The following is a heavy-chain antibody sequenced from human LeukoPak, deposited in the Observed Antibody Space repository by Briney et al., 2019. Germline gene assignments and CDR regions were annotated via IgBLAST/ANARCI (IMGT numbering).Heavy chain of an antibody. J-gene: IGHJ4*02. V-gene: IGHV3-30*02. CDR1: GFTFSNHG. CDR3: AKGPGGYSRGWYFDY. D-gene: IGHD6-19*01. Sequence: GRSLRLSCAASGFTFSNHGMHWVRQAPGKGLEWVAFIRYDGSNKYYADSVKGRFTISRDNSKNTLYLQMNSLRAEDTAVYYCAKGPGGYSRGWYFDYWGQGTLVTVSS. CDR2: IRYDGSNK.